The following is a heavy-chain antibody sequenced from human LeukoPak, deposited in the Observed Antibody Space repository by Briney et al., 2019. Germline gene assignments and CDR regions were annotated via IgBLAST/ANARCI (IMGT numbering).Heavy chain of an antibody. CDR1: GFSVSSDY. J-gene: IGHJ5*02. D-gene: IGHD3-22*01. CDR2: IYSGGST. V-gene: IGHV3-53*01. Sequence: GGSLRLSCAASGFSVSSDYMTWVRQAPGKGLEWVSVIYSGGSTYYADSVKGRFTISRDNSKNTLYLQMNSLRAEDTAVYYCARDKNKVIDPWGQGTLVTVSS. CDR3: ARDKNKVIDP.